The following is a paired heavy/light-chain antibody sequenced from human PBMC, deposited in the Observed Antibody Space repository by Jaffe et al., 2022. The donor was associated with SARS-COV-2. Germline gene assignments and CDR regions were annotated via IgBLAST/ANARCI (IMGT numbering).Heavy chain of an antibody. Sequence: EVQLVESGGGLVRPGGSLRLTCAGSGFTFDDYVMHWVRHTPGKGLEWVSGISWNSYSVDYADSVKGRFTISRDNAKNSLYLHMNSLRAEDTALYYCAKDRAPYVWGTYRRDAFDAWGQGTMVTVSS. CDR2: ISWNSYSV. V-gene: IGHV3-9*01. J-gene: IGHJ3*01. D-gene: IGHD3-16*02. CDR1: GFTFDDYV. CDR3: AKDRAPYVWGTYRRDAFDA.
Light chain of an antibody. CDR2: WAS. Sequence: DIVMTQSPDSLAVSLGERATINCRSSQSVLYTSNNKNYLAWYQQKPGQPPKMLIYWASTRESGVPDRFSGSGSGTDFNLTISSLQAEDVAVYYCQQYYDTPQTFGQGTKLETK. CDR3: QQYYDTPQT. CDR1: QSVLYTSNNKNY. V-gene: IGKV4-1*01. J-gene: IGKJ2*01.